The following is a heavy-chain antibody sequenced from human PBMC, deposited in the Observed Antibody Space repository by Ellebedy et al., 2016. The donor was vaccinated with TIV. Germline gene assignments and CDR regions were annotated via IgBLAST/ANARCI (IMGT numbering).Heavy chain of an antibody. Sequence: ASVKVSCKASGYTFTDYYIHWVRQAPGQGLEWMGWINPYSGDTNYAQKFQGRVTMTGDTSISTAYMELSRLTSDDTAVYYCARVPGSEDWFDPWGQGTLVTVSS. J-gene: IGHJ5*02. CDR1: GYTFTDYY. CDR3: ARVPGSEDWFDP. V-gene: IGHV1-2*02. CDR2: INPYSGDT.